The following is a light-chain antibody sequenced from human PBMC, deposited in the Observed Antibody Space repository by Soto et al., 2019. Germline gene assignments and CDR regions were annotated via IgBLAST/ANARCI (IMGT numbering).Light chain of an antibody. CDR2: GTS. J-gene: IGKJ2*03. CDR1: QSVSSNY. V-gene: IGKV3-20*01. CDR3: QQYGNGNSPRYS. Sequence: EIVLTQSPGTLSLSLGERATLSCRASQSVSSNYLAWYQQKPGQAPRLLIYGTSSRATGIPDRFSGSGSGTDFTLSISRLEPEDFAVYYCQQYGNGNSPRYSFGQGTRLEI.